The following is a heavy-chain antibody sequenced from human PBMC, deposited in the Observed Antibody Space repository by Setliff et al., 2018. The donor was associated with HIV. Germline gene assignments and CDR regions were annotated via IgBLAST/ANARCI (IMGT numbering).Heavy chain of an antibody. J-gene: IGHJ3*02. CDR2: IFVGGSTT. V-gene: IGHV1-46*01. CDR1: GYAFTSYH. CDR3: ARAFQHFEYAFDI. Sequence: ASVKVSCKTSGYAFTSYHIHWVRQAPGQGLEWMGKIFVGGSTTHYAQKFQGRVTLTSDTSTNTVYMELSSLRSEDTAVYYCARAFQHFEYAFDIWGQGTMVTVSS. D-gene: IGHD3-9*01.